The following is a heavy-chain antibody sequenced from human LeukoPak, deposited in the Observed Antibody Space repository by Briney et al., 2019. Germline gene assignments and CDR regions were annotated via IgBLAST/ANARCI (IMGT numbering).Heavy chain of an antibody. CDR2: VYHPDADI. V-gene: IGHV5-51*01. J-gene: IGHJ1*01. D-gene: IGHD7-27*01. CDR3: ARPGESDLGGYLQL. Sequence: GESLQISCQGSAYSITSYYITRVRQKPGQGRQWMVIVYHPDADITYSASVKNHGTISVDKSLKTAYLQWRTLQASDTTMYYCARPGESDLGGYLQLWGQGSLVTVS. CDR1: AYSITSYY.